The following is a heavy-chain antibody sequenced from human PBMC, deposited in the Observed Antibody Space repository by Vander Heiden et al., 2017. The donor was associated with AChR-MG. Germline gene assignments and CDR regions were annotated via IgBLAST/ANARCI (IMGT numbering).Heavy chain of an antibody. CDR2: INPNSGGT. CDR3: ARTRTDSYGYYYGMDV. CDR1: GYTFTGYY. D-gene: IGHD5-18*01. V-gene: IGHV1-2*02. Sequence: QVQLVQSGAEATKPGASVMVSCKAAGYTFTGYYMHWVRQAPGQGLEWMGWINPNSGGTNYAQKFQGRVTMTRDTSISTAYMELSRLRSDDTAVYYCARTRTDSYGYYYGMDVWGQGTTVTVSS. J-gene: IGHJ6*02.